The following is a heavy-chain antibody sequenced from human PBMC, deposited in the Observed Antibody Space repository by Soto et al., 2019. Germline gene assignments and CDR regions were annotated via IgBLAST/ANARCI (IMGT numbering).Heavy chain of an antibody. CDR2: IYWDADK. D-gene: IGHD2-21*02. Sequence: QITLKESGPTLVKPTQTLTLTCSVSGFSLNTGGLGVGWIRQPPGKALECLALIYWDADKRYSPSLRSRLSISSDTSKSLVVFTMTNKDPVDTATYYCIHSRCGGDCLRSYSSHYYYGLDVWGQGNTVTVS. CDR1: GFSLNTGGLG. CDR3: IHSRCGGDCLRSYSSHYYYGLDV. V-gene: IGHV2-5*02. J-gene: IGHJ6*02.